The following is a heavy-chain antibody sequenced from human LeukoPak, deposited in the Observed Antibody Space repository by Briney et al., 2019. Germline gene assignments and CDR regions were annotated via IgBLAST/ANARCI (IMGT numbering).Heavy chain of an antibody. Sequence: GGSLRLSCAASGFTVSSNYMSWVRRAPGEGLEWGSVIYSGGSTYYADSVKGRFTISRDNSKNTLYHQMNSLRAEDTAVYYCAREGSGYYPYYFDYWGQGTLVTVSS. D-gene: IGHD3-22*01. V-gene: IGHV3-66*01. CDR1: GFTVSSNY. CDR3: AREGSGYYPYYFDY. CDR2: IYSGGST. J-gene: IGHJ4*02.